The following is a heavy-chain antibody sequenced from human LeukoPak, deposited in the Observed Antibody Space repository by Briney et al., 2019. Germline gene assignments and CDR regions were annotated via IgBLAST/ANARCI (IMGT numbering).Heavy chain of an antibody. CDR3: VRERDYYFDY. V-gene: IGHV3-30-3*01. J-gene: IGHJ4*02. D-gene: IGHD2-21*02. CDR2: ISYDGSNR. Sequence: GRSLRLSCAASGFTFSSYAMHWVRQAPGKGLEWVAVISYDGSNRYYADSVKSRFTLSRDNSKNTLYLQINSLRAEDTAVYYCVRERDYYFDYWGQGTLVTVSS. CDR1: GFTFSSYA.